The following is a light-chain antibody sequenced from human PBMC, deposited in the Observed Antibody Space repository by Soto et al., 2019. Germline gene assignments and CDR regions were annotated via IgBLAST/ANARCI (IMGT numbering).Light chain of an antibody. Sequence: SYELTQPPPVSVAPGQTARITCGGDNIEVKSVHWYQQKTGRAPVLVVYDDSDRPSGIPERFSASNSGNTATLTTSRVEAGDEADYYCQVWDRTTDQAVFGGGTKVTVL. CDR2: DDS. CDR1: NIEVKS. J-gene: IGLJ2*01. V-gene: IGLV3-21*02. CDR3: QVWDRTTDQAV.